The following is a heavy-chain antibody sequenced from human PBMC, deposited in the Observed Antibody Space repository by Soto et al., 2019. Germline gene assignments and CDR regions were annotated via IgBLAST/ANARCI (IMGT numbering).Heavy chain of an antibody. D-gene: IGHD2-2*01. CDR3: ARAPRTYCSSTNCYFDY. V-gene: IGHV3-21*01. J-gene: IGHJ4*02. Sequence: LRLSCAASGSTFRSYSMNWVRQSPGKGLVWVSSISSSSSYIYYADSVKGRFTISRDNAKNSLYLQMNSLRAEDTAVYYCARAPRTYCSSTNCYFDYWGQVTLIIFSS. CDR2: ISSSSSYI. CDR1: GSTFRSYS.